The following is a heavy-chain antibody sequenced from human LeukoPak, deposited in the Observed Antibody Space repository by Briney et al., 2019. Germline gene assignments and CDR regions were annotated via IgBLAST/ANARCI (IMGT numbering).Heavy chain of an antibody. CDR1: GFTVSRNY. D-gene: IGHD5-18*01. Sequence: PGGSLRLSCAASGFTVSRNYMSWVRQAPGKGLECVSVIYSGGTTYYADSVKGRFTISRDNSKNTLYLQMNSLRAEDTAVYYCARGTYSYSFDYWGQGTLVTVSS. V-gene: IGHV3-53*01. CDR3: ARGTYSYSFDY. CDR2: IYSGGTT. J-gene: IGHJ4*02.